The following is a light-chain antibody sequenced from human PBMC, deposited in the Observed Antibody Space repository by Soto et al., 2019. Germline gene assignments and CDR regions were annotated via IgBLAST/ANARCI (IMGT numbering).Light chain of an antibody. V-gene: IGKV1-33*01. CDR3: QQFADLPYT. J-gene: IGKJ2*01. CDR2: DAS. CDR1: QGISNY. Sequence: DIQMTQSPSSLSTSVGDRVTITCQASQGISNYLNWYQQKPGKAPKLLIYDASNLETGVPSRFSGSGSETDFTFTISSLQPEDIATYYCQQFADLPYTFGQGTKLEI.